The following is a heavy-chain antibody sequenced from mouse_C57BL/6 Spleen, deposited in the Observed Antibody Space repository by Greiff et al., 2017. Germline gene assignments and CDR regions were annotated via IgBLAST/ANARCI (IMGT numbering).Heavy chain of an antibody. J-gene: IGHJ1*03. Sequence: ESGPGLVKPSQSLSLTCSVTGYSITSGYYWNWIRQFPGNKLEWMGYISYDGSNNYNPSLKNRISITRDTSKNQFFLKLNSVTTEDTATYYCASLNYDYDEGYFEVWGTGTTVTVSS. D-gene: IGHD2-4*01. V-gene: IGHV3-6*01. CDR1: GYSITSGYY. CDR3: ASLNYDYDEGYFEV. CDR2: ISYDGSN.